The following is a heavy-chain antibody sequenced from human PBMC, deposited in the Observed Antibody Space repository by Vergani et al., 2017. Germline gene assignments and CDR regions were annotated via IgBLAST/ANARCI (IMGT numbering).Heavy chain of an antibody. CDR1: GFTFSSYS. Sequence: EVQLVESGGGLVKPGGSLRLSCAASGFTFSSYSMNWVRQAPGKGLEWVSSISSSSSYIYYADSVKGRFTISRDNAKNSLYLQMNSLRAEDTAVYYCARHSSGSISEFDYWGQGTLVTVSS. CDR3: ARHSSGSISEFDY. J-gene: IGHJ4*02. D-gene: IGHD6-19*01. CDR2: ISSSSSYI. V-gene: IGHV3-21*01.